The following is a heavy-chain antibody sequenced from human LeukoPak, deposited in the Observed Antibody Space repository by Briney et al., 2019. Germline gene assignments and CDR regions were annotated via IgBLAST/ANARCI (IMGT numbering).Heavy chain of an antibody. D-gene: IGHD1-14*01. CDR3: AKGTSPGPEYLQH. Sequence: PGGSLRLSCAVSGFTFSSYAMSWVRQAPGKGLEWVSVISNSGGSTYYADSVKGRFTISRDNPKNTLYLQMNSLRAEDTAVYYCAKGTSPGPEYLQHWGQGTLVTVSS. CDR1: GFTFSSYA. V-gene: IGHV3-23*01. J-gene: IGHJ1*01. CDR2: ISNSGGST.